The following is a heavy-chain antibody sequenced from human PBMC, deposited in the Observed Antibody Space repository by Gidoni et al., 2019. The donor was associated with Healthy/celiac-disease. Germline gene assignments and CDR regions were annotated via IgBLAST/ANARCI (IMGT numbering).Heavy chain of an antibody. J-gene: IGHJ4*02. Sequence: EVQLVESGGGLVQPGGSLRLSCAAAGFTFSSYEMNWVRQAPGKGLGWVSYISSSGSTIYYADSVKGRFTISRDNAKNSLYLQMNSLRAEDTAVYYCAVGYCSGGSCYTLDYWGQGTLVTVSS. D-gene: IGHD2-15*01. CDR1: GFTFSSYE. CDR2: ISSSGSTI. V-gene: IGHV3-48*03. CDR3: AVGYCSGGSCYTLDY.